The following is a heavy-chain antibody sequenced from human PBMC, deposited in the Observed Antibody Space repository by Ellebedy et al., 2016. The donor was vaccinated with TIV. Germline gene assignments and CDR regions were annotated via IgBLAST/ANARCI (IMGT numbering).Heavy chain of an antibody. CDR1: GLSFSSTW. CDR2: TNPDGSET. D-gene: IGHD2-21*01. V-gene: IGHV3-7*01. Sequence: GESLKISCAASGLSFSSTWMGWVRQTPGKGLEWVANTNPDGSETYYMDSVKGRFTISRDNAKNSLYLQMNSLSAEGTAVYYCARDPCRIAFDLWGRGTLVAVSS. CDR3: ARDPCRIAFDL. J-gene: IGHJ2*01.